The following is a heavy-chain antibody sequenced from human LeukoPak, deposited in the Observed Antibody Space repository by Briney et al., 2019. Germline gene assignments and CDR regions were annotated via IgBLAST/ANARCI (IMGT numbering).Heavy chain of an antibody. V-gene: IGHV4-34*01. J-gene: IGHJ4*02. CDR2: INHSGSS. Sequence: SETLSLTCAVDGGSFSFYYWSWIRQTPGKGLEWIGEINHSGSSNYNPSLKSRVTISVDTSKNQFSLKLNSVTAAGTAVYYCARRSQDFDFWGQGILVTVPA. CDR3: ARRSQDFDF. CDR1: GGSFSFYY.